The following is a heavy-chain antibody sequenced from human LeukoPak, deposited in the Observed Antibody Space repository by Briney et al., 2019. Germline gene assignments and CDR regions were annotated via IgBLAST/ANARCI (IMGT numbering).Heavy chain of an antibody. J-gene: IGHJ4*02. D-gene: IGHD1-26*01. Sequence: SETLSLTCTVSGGSISSSSYYWGWIRQPPGKGLEWIGSIYYSGSTYYNPSLKSRVTISVDTSKNQLSLKLSSVTTADTAVYYCARGQKWELLLGYWGQGTLVTVSS. CDR1: GGSISSSSYY. CDR2: IYYSGST. CDR3: ARGQKWELLLGY. V-gene: IGHV4-39*07.